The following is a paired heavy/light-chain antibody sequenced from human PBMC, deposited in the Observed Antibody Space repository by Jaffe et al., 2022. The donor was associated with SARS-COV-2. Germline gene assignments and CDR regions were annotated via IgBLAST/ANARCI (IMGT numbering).Heavy chain of an antibody. J-gene: IGHJ4*02. CDR3: ARVPGYYDGSGIDY. CDR1: GFTFSSYS. D-gene: IGHD3-22*01. CDR2: MNSDSSYI. Sequence: EVQVVESGGGLVKPGGSLRLSCAASGFTFSSYSMTWVRQAPGKGLEWVSSMNSDSSYIYYTDSVKGRFTISRDNAKNSLYLQMNSLTAEDTAVYYCARVPGYYDGSGIDYWGLGTLVTVSS. V-gene: IGHV3-21*01.
Light chain of an antibody. CDR3: GTWDSSLRAYV. J-gene: IGLJ1*01. CDR1: SSNIGNYY. V-gene: IGLV1-51*01. CDR2: DNN. Sequence: QSVLTQPPSVSAAPGQKVTISCSGGSSNIGNYYVSWYQQFPGTAPKLLIYDNNKRPSGIPDRFSGSKSGTSATLGITGLQTGDEADYYCGTWDSSLRAYVFGAGTKVTVL.